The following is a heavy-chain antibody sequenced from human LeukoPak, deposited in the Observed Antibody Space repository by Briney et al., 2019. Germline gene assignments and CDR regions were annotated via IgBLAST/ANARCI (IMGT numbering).Heavy chain of an antibody. CDR1: GYTFTSYD. V-gene: IGHV1-8*01. D-gene: IGHD6-13*01. Sequence: ASVKVSCKASGYTFTSYDINWVRQATEQGLEWMGWMNPNSGNTAYAQKFQGRVTMTRNTSITTAYMDLSSLTSEDTAVYYCARGGVAAAGPYDYRGQGTLVTVSS. J-gene: IGHJ4*02. CDR2: MNPNSGNT. CDR3: ARGGVAAAGPYDY.